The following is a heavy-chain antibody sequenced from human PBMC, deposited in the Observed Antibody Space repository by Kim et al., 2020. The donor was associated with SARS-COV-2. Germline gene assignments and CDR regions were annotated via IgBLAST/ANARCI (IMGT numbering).Heavy chain of an antibody. D-gene: IGHD3-22*01. V-gene: IGHV1-8*01. J-gene: IGHJ6*02. CDR1: GYTFTSYD. CDR2: MNPNSGNT. CDR3: ATNQYYYDSSGSTYYYYGMDV. Sequence: ASVKVSCKASGYTFTSYDINWVRQATGQGLEWMGWMNPNSGNTGYAQKFQGRVTMTRNTSISTAYMELSSLRSEDTAVYYCATNQYYYDSSGSTYYYYGMDVWGQGTTVTVSS.